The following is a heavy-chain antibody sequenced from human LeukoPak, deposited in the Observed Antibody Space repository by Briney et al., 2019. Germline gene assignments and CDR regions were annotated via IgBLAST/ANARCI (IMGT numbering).Heavy chain of an antibody. CDR1: GGSISSYH. J-gene: IGHJ5*02. Sequence: PSETLSLTCTVSGGSISSYHWSWIRQPPGKGPECSGFIYYSGSTNYNPSLKSRVTISVDTSKNQFSLKLSSVTAADTAVYYCARDSGTTGEVKFDPWGQGTLVTVSS. V-gene: IGHV4-59*01. D-gene: IGHD3-10*01. CDR3: ARDSGTTGEVKFDP. CDR2: IYYSGST.